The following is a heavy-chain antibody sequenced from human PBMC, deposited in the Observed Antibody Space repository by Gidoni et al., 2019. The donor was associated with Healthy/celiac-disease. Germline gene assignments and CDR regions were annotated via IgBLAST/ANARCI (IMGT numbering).Heavy chain of an antibody. V-gene: IGHV4-34*01. CDR3: ARVRVATTRYYYYYYGMDV. CDR1: GGSFSVYY. Sequence: QVQLQQWGAGLLTPSETLSLTCAVYGGSFSVYYWLWIRQHPGKGLEWIGEINHSGSTNYNPSLKSRVTISGDTSKNQFSLKLSSVTAADTAVYYCARVRVATTRYYYYYYGMDVWGQGTTVTVSS. D-gene: IGHD5-12*01. J-gene: IGHJ6*02. CDR2: INHSGST.